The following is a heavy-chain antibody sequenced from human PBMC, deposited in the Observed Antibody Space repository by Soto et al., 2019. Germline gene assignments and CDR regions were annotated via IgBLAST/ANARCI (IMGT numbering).Heavy chain of an antibody. CDR1: GFTFSSYS. J-gene: IGHJ4*02. CDR2: ISSSSSYI. V-gene: IGHV3-21*01. D-gene: IGHD5-12*01. Sequence: GGSLRLSCAASGFTFSSYSMNWVRQAPGKGLEWVSSISSSSSYIYYADSVKGRFTISRNNAKNSLYLQMNSLRAEDTAVYYCARGSSRRGDSGYDPYWGQGTLVTVSS. CDR3: ARGSSRRGDSGYDPY.